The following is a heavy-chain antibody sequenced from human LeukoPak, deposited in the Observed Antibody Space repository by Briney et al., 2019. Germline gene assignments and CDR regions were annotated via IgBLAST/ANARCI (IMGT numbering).Heavy chain of an antibody. CDR2: IYHSGST. J-gene: IGHJ4*02. CDR3: AREDRSSSWFDY. CDR1: GGSISSGGYY. D-gene: IGHD6-13*01. Sequence: SQTLSLTCTVSGGSISSGGYYWSWIRQPPGKGLEWIGYIYHSGSTYYNPSLKSRVTISVDRSKNQFSLKLSSVTAADTAVYYCAREDRSSSWFDYWGQGTLVTVSS. V-gene: IGHV4-30-2*01.